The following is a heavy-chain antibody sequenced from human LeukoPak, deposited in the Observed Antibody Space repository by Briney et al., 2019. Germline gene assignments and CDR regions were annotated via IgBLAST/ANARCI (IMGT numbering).Heavy chain of an antibody. Sequence: GGSLRLSCAASGFTFSNAWMSWVRQAPGKGLEWVGRIKSKTDGGTTDYAEPVKGRFTVSRDDSKNTLYLQMNTLKTEDTAVYYCILASAGPAYWGQGTLVTVSS. CDR2: IKSKTDGGTT. D-gene: IGHD6-13*01. CDR1: GFTFSNAW. J-gene: IGHJ4*02. CDR3: ILASAGPAY. V-gene: IGHV3-15*01.